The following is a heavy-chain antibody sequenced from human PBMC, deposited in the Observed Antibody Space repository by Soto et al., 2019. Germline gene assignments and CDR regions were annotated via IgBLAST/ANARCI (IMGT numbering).Heavy chain of an antibody. CDR1: GFTFSNAW. Sequence: SLRLSCAASGFTFSNAWMNWVRQAPGKGLEWVGRIKSKTVGGTTVYAAPVKGSFTISRDDSKNTLYLQMNSLKTEDTAVYYCTTRIGYCSGGSCYHFDYWGQGTLVTVSS. CDR2: IKSKTVGGTT. D-gene: IGHD2-15*01. J-gene: IGHJ4*02. V-gene: IGHV3-15*07. CDR3: TTRIGYCSGGSCYHFDY.